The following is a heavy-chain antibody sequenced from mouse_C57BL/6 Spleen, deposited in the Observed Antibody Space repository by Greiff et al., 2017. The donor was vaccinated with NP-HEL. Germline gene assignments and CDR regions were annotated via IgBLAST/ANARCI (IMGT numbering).Heavy chain of an antibody. CDR3: ARGVSSDFDY. V-gene: IGHV1-61*01. CDR2: IYPSDSET. CDR1: GYTFTSYW. Sequence: VQLQQSGAELVRPGSSVKLSCKASGYTFTSYWMDWVKQRPGQGLEWIGNIYPSDSETNYNQKFKDKATLTVDKSSSTAYMQLSSLTSEDSAVYYCARGVSSDFDYWGQGTTLTVSS. D-gene: IGHD1-1*01. J-gene: IGHJ2*01.